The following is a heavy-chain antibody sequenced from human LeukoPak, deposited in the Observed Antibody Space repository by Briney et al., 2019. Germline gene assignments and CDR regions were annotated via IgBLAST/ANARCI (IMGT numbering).Heavy chain of an antibody. CDR2: ISGSGGST. J-gene: IGHJ6*02. V-gene: IGHV3-23*01. D-gene: IGHD4-17*01. CDR3: AKEHGDDYYYYGMDV. CDR1: GVTLSTYA. Sequence: SGGSLRLSCAASGVTLSTYAMSWARQAPGKGLEWVSAISGSGGSTYYADSVKGRFTISRDNSKNTLYLQMNSLRAEDTAVYYCAKEHGDDYYYYGMDVWGQGTTVTVSS.